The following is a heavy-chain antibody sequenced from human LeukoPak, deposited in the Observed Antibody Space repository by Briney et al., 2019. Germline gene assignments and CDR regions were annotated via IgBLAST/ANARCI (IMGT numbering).Heavy chain of an antibody. CDR2: IIPILGIA. D-gene: IGHD3-10*01. J-gene: IGHJ4*02. CDR3: ARREATMVRGVIQRDY. CDR1: GGTFSSYA. Sequence: ASVKASCKASGGTFSSYAISWVRQAPGQGLEWMGRIIPILGIANYAQKFQGRVTITADKSTSTAYMELSSLRSEDTAVYYCARREATMVRGVIQRDYWGQGTLVTVSS. V-gene: IGHV1-69*04.